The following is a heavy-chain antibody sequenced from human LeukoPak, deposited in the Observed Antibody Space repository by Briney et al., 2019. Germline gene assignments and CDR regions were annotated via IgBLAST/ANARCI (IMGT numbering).Heavy chain of an antibody. J-gene: IGHJ6*02. CDR2: INPNSGGT. CDR1: GYTFTGYY. V-gene: IGHV1-2*02. Sequence: ASVKVSCKASGYTFTGYYMHWVRQAPGQGLEWMGWINPNSGGTNYAQKFQGRVTMTRDTSISTAYMELSRLRSDDTAVYYCARDRIQLWPGARRYYGMDVWGQGTTVTVSS. CDR3: ARDRIQLWPGARRYYGMDV. D-gene: IGHD5-18*01.